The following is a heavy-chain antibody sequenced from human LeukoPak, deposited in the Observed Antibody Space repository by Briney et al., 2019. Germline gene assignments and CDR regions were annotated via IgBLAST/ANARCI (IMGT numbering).Heavy chain of an antibody. V-gene: IGHV4-59*01. CDR1: GGSISSYY. D-gene: IGHD2-2*01. CDR3: ARDRGGGVVVPAAAHHYYYYYYTDV. CDR2: IYYSGST. J-gene: IGHJ6*03. Sequence: SETLSLTCTVSGGSISSYYWSWIRQPPGKGLEWIGYIYYSGSTNYNPSLKSRVTISVDTSKNQFSLKLSSVTAADTAVYYCARDRGGGVVVPAAAHHYYYYYYTDVWGKGTTVTVSS.